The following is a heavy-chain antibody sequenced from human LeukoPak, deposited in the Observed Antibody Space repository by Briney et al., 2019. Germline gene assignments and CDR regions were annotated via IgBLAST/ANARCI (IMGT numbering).Heavy chain of an antibody. V-gene: IGHV1-18*01. CDR2: ISAYNGNT. J-gene: IGHJ6*03. CDR1: GYTFTNYA. Sequence: ASVKVSCKASGYTFTNYAMNWVRQAPGQGLEWMGWISAYNGNTNYAQKLQGRVTMTTDTSTSTAYMELRSLRSDDTAVYYCARDRYSSSWSGNYYYYMDVWGKGTTVTISS. D-gene: IGHD6-13*01. CDR3: ARDRYSSSWSGNYYYYMDV.